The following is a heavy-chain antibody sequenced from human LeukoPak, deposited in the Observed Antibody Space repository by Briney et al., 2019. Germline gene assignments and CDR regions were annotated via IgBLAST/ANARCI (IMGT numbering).Heavy chain of an antibody. CDR1: GGSISSGSYY. CDR2: IYTSGST. D-gene: IGHD3-3*01. J-gene: IGHJ4*02. Sequence: PSQTLSLTCTVSGGSISSGSYYWSCIRQPAGKELECIGRIYTSGSTNYNPSLKSRVTISVDTSKNQFSLKLSSVTAADTAVYYCASGNYDFWSGSRGSTLDYWGQGTLVTVSS. CDR3: ASGNYDFWSGSRGSTLDY. V-gene: IGHV4-61*02.